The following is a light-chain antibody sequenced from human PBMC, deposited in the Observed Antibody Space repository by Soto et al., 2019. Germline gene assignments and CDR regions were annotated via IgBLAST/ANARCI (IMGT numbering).Light chain of an antibody. J-gene: IGLJ3*02. CDR2: DTS. Sequence: QAVVTQEPSLTVSPGGTVTLTCGSSTGAVTSGHYPYWFQQKPGQAPRTLIYDTSNKHSWTPARFSGSLLGGKAALTLSGAQPEDEADYYCLLSYSGARLQWVFGGGTKLTVL. V-gene: IGLV7-46*01. CDR3: LLSYSGARLQWV. CDR1: TGAVTSGHY.